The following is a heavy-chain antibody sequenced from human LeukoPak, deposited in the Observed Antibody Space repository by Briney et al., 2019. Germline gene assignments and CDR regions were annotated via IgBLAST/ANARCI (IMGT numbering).Heavy chain of an antibody. V-gene: IGHV3-21*01. Sequence: PGGSLRLSCAASGFTFSSYSMNWVRQAPGKGLEWVSSISSSSSYIYYADSVKGRFTISRDNAKNSLYLQMNSLRAEDTAVYYCASQYSSSSGYYYYYMDVWGKGTTVTVSS. CDR3: ASQYSSSSGYYYYYMDV. J-gene: IGHJ6*03. CDR1: GFTFSSYS. D-gene: IGHD6-6*01. CDR2: ISSSSSYI.